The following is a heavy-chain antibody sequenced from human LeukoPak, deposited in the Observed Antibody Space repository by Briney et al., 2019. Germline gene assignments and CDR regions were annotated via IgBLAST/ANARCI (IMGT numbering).Heavy chain of an antibody. CDR1: GGSISSYY. Sequence: PSETLSLTCAVSGGSISSYYWSWIRQPAGKGLEWIGRIYTSGSTNYNPSLESRVSMSVDTSKNQFSLKLSSVTAADTAVYYCARAGTMTRYFDYWGQGTLVTVSS. CDR3: ARAGTMTRYFDY. V-gene: IGHV4-4*07. CDR2: IYTSGST. J-gene: IGHJ4*02. D-gene: IGHD1/OR15-1a*01.